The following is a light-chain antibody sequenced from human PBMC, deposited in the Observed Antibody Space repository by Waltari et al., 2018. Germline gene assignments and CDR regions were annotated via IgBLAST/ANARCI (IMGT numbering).Light chain of an antibody. Sequence: EIVMTQSPATLSVSPGERATLSCRASQSVSSNLAWYQQRPGQAPRLRLYGASPRATGIPARFSGSGSGTEFTLTISSLQSEDFAVYYCQQYYNWPRTFGQGTKVEI. CDR1: QSVSSN. V-gene: IGKV3-15*01. J-gene: IGKJ1*01. CDR2: GAS. CDR3: QQYYNWPRT.